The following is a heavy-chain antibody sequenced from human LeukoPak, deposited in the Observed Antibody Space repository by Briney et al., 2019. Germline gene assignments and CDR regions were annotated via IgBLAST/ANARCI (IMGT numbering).Heavy chain of an antibody. CDR3: ARAWGLDY. CDR1: GFTFSSYW. D-gene: IGHD7-27*01. J-gene: IGHJ4*02. Sequence: GGSLRLSCAASGFTFSSYWMHWVRQAPGKGLVWVSHINSDGSSTSYADSVKGRFTISRDNAKNTLYLQMGSPRVEDTAVYYCARAWGLDYWGQGTLVTVSS. V-gene: IGHV3-74*01. CDR2: INSDGSST.